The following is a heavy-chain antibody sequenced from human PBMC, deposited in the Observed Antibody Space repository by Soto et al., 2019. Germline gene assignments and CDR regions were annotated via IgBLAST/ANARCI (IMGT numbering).Heavy chain of an antibody. CDR1: GFTFSSYG. CDR3: AREYYDSSGSVGFDP. Sequence: GGSLRLSCVASGFTFSSYGMHWVRQAPGKGLEWVAVIWYDGSNKYYADSVKGRFTISRDNSKNTLYLQMNSLRAEDTAVYYCAREYYDSSGSVGFDPWGKGTRVTVSS. CDR2: IWYDGSNK. J-gene: IGHJ5*02. D-gene: IGHD3-22*01. V-gene: IGHV3-33*01.